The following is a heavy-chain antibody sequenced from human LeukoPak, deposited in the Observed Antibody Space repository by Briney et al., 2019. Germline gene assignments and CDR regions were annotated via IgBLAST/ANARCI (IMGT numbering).Heavy chain of an antibody. J-gene: IGHJ5*02. CDR2: ISDSGRST. CDR1: GFTFSNYD. V-gene: IGHV3-23*01. D-gene: IGHD6-13*01. Sequence: GGSLRLSCAASGFTFSNYDMSWVRQAAGKGLEWVSTISDSGRSTHYADSVQGRFTISRDNSKNMLYLQMNSLRAEDTAVYYCAKDEHSSWFWFAPRGQGTLVTVSS. CDR3: AKDEHSSWFWFAP.